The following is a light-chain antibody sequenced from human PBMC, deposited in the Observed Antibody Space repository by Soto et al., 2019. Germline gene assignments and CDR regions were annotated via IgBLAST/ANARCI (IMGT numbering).Light chain of an antibody. CDR3: SSYTSSSTLDVV. CDR1: SSDVGGYNY. Sequence: QSVLTQPASVSGSPGQSITISCTGPSSDVGGYNYVSWYQQHPGKAPKLMIYDVSNRPSGVSNRFSGSKSGNTASLTISGLQAQDEADYFCSSYTSSSTLDVVFGGGTKLTVL. CDR2: DVS. J-gene: IGLJ2*01. V-gene: IGLV2-14*01.